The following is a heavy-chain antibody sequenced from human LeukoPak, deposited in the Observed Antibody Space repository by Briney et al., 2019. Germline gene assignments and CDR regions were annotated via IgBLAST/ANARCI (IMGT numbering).Heavy chain of an antibody. CDR2: ISGSGGNT. CDR3: ARSPQEIFDF. J-gene: IGHJ4*02. CDR1: GFTFSSYS. V-gene: IGHV3-23*01. Sequence: PGGSLRLSCAASGFTFSSYSMNWVRQAPGKGLEWVSVISGSGGNTYYADSVKGRFTISRDNSKNTLYLQMISLRAEDTAVYYCARSPQEIFDFWGQGTLVTVSS.